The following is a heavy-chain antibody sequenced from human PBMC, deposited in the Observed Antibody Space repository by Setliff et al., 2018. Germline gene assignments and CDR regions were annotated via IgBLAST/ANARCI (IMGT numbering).Heavy chain of an antibody. Sequence: PGGSLRLSCAASGFTFSSYAMSWVRQAPGKGLEWVSAISGNGGTTYYADSVKGRFTISRDNSENTLYLQMNSLRAEDTAVYYCAKLRTPGTGYYYYAMDVWGQGTTVTVS. CDR3: AKLRTPGTGYYYYAMDV. V-gene: IGHV3-23*01. D-gene: IGHD3-10*01. J-gene: IGHJ6*02. CDR1: GFTFSSYA. CDR2: ISGNGGTT.